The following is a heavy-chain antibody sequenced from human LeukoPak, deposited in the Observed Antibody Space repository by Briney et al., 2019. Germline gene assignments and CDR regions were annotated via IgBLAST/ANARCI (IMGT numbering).Heavy chain of an antibody. J-gene: IGHJ4*02. CDR1: GFTFSSYW. D-gene: IGHD2-2*01. V-gene: IGHV3-7*01. Sequence: QAGGSLRLSCAASGFTFSSYWMTWVRQAPGKGLEWVANIRQDGSDKHYVDSVKGRFTISRDNAKNSLYLQMNSLRAEDTAVYYCAREKGYAYYFDYWGQGTVLTVSS. CDR3: AREKGYAYYFDY. CDR2: IRQDGSDK.